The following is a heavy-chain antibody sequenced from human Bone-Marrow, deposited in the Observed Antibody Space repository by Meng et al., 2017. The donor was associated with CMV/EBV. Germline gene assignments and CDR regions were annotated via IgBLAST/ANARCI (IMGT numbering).Heavy chain of an antibody. CDR2: IRSKAYGGTT. D-gene: IGHD3-22*01. CDR3: TRDRLWYYYDSSGYYYFDY. CDR1: GFTFSSYS. Sequence: SLRLSCAASGFTFSSYSMNWVRQAPGKGLEWVGFIRSKAYGGTTEYAASVKGRFTISRDDSKSIAYLQMNSLKTEDTAVYYCTRDRLWYYYDSSGYYYFDYWGQGTLVTVSS. V-gene: IGHV3-49*04. J-gene: IGHJ4*02.